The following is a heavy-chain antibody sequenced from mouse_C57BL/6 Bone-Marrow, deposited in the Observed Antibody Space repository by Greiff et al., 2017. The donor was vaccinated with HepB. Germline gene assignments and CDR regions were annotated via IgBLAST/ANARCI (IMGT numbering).Heavy chain of an antibody. J-gene: IGHJ3*01. Sequence: VQLQQSGPVLVKPGASVKMSCKASGYTFTDYYMNWVKQSHGKSLEWIGVINPYNGGTSYNQKFKGKATLTVDKSSSTAYMELNSLTSEDSAVYYCARSLSMIRPYWGQGTLVTVSA. CDR3: ARSLSMIRPY. CDR1: GYTFTDYY. CDR2: INPYNGGT. V-gene: IGHV1-19*01. D-gene: IGHD2-3*01.